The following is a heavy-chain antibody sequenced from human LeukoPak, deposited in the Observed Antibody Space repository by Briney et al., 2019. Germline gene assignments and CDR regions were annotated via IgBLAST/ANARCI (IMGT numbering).Heavy chain of an antibody. CDR3: ARGLEGIFGVEYYYYMDV. CDR1: GRSLSGYY. Sequence: SDTLALTCAVCGRSLSGYYWSWIRHPPGKGLEWIGESNRSGSTNNNPSLKSRVTISVDTSNNQFSPKLRSVTAADTAVYYCARGLEGIFGVEYYYYMDVWGKGTTVTVSS. V-gene: IGHV4-34*01. CDR2: SNRSGST. D-gene: IGHD3-3*01. J-gene: IGHJ6*03.